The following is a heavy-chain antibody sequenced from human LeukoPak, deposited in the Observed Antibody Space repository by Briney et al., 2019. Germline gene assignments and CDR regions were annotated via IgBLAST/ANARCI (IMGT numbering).Heavy chain of an antibody. CDR2: INQDGSER. D-gene: IGHD1-26*01. CDR1: GLPFSTYW. J-gene: IGHJ4*02. Sequence: PGGSLRLSCAASGLPFSTYWMSWVRQAPGKGLEWVANINQDGSERHYVDSVKGRFTISRDNAKNSVYLQMNSLRVEDTAVYYCARDKMVGATRFEYWGQGTLVTVSS. CDR3: ARDKMVGATRFEY. V-gene: IGHV3-7*01.